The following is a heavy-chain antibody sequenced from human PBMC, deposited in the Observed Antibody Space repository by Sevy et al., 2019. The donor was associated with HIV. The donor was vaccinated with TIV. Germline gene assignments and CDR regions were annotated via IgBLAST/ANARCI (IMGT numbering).Heavy chain of an antibody. CDR3: ARLNGFEPYSYYALDV. J-gene: IGHJ6*02. CDR2: IYPGDPAP. D-gene: IGHD5-12*01. CDR1: GYSFTHYW. Sequence: GESLKFSCEGSGYSFTHYWIAWVRQIPGKGLEWMGIIYPGDPAPTYSPSFQGRVTTSADKSINIAYLQWSRLRASDTAIYYCARLNGFEPYSYYALDVWGQGTTVTVSS. V-gene: IGHV5-51*01.